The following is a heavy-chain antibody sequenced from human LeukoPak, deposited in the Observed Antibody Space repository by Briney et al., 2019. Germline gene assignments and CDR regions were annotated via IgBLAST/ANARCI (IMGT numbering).Heavy chain of an antibody. V-gene: IGHV3-20*04. CDR2: INWNGGST. D-gene: IGHD6-19*01. Sequence: GGSLRLSCAASGFTFDDYGMSWVRQAPGKGLEWVSGINWNGGSTGYADSVKGRFTISRDNAKNSLYLQMNSLRAEDTALYYCARVPFPYSSGVSRTYYYYMDVWGKGTTVTVSS. CDR3: ARVPFPYSSGVSRTYYYYMDV. J-gene: IGHJ6*03. CDR1: GFTFDDYG.